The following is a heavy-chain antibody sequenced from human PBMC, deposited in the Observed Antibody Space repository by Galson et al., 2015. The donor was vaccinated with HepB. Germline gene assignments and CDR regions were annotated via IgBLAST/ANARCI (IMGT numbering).Heavy chain of an antibody. Sequence: SLRLSCAASGFTFNNAWMNWVRQAPGKGLEWVGRIKSQTDGATTEYAAPVRGRFTISRDDSRNTPYLQMNSLETDDKAVYYCTTDVYFSSYWSWLDPWGQGTLVTVSS. CDR1: GFTFNNAW. CDR2: IKSQTDGATT. J-gene: IGHJ5*02. CDR3: TTDVYFSSYWSWLDP. V-gene: IGHV3-15*01. D-gene: IGHD2-2*01.